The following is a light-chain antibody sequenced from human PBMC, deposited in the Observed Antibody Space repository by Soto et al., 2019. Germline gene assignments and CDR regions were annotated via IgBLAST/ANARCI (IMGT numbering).Light chain of an antibody. CDR3: SSYTTSSTYV. CDR2: DVS. Sequence: QSVLTQPASVSGSPGQSITISCTGTSSDVGGYNYVSWYQQHPGKAPKLMICDVSDRPSGISNRFSGSKSGNTASLTISGLQAEDEADYYYSSYTTSSTYVFGAGTKVTVL. V-gene: IGLV2-14*01. CDR1: SSDVGGYNY. J-gene: IGLJ1*01.